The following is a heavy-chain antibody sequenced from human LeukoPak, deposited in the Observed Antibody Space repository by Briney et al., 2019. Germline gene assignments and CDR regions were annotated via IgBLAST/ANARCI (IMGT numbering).Heavy chain of an antibody. CDR1: GYTFTRYY. D-gene: IGHD5-24*01. CDR3: ARAGGGDGYNYVY. CDR2: INPSGGTT. Sequence: WASVNVSCKASGYTFTRYYIHWVRQAPGQGLEWMGIINPSGGTTNYAQKFQGRVTMTSDTSTSTVYMELSSLRSEDAAVYYCARAGGGDGYNYVYWGQGTLVTVSS. V-gene: IGHV1-46*01. J-gene: IGHJ4*02.